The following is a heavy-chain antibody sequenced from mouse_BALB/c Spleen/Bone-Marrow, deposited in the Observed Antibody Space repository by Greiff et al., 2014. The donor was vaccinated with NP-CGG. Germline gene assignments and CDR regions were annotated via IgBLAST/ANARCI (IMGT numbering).Heavy chain of an antibody. CDR3: AMYYYGSSLFAY. CDR1: GFNIKDTY. V-gene: IGHV14-3*02. Sequence: EVQLQESGAELVKPGAPVKLSCTASGFNIKDTYMHWVKQRPEQGLEWIGRIDPANGNTKYDPKFQGKATITADTSSNTAYLQLSSLTSEDTAVYYCAMYYYGSSLFAYWGQGTLVTVSA. D-gene: IGHD1-1*01. CDR2: IDPANGNT. J-gene: IGHJ3*01.